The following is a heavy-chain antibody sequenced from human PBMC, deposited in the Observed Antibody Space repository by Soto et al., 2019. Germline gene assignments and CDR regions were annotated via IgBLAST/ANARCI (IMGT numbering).Heavy chain of an antibody. V-gene: IGHV1-69*01. CDR3: ARDAREGRDGYNFYDY. Sequence: QVQLVQSGAEVKKPGSSVKVSRKASGGTFSSYAISWVRQAPGQGLEWMGGIIPIFGTANYAQKFQGRVTITADESTSTAYMELSSLRSEDTAVYYCARDAREGRDGYNFYDYWGQGTLVTVSS. J-gene: IGHJ4*02. CDR1: GGTFSSYA. CDR2: IIPIFGTA. D-gene: IGHD5-12*01.